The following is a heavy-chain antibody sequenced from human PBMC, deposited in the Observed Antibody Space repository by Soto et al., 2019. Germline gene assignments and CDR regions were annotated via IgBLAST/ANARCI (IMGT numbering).Heavy chain of an antibody. CDR3: AKDISPYYYGSGNSIGMDV. V-gene: IGHV3-43*01. CDR1: GFTFDDYT. J-gene: IGHJ6*02. D-gene: IGHD3-10*01. CDR2: ISWDGGST. Sequence: GGSLRLSCAASGFTFDDYTMHWVRQAPGKGLEWVSLISWDGGSTYYADSVKGRFTISRDNSKNSLYLQMNSLRTEDTALYYCAKDISPYYYGSGNSIGMDVWGQGTTVTVS.